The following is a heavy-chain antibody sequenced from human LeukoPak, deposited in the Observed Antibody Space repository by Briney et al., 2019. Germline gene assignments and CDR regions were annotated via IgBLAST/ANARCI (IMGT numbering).Heavy chain of an antibody. D-gene: IGHD3-10*01. J-gene: IGHJ4*02. CDR1: GLXISANS. CDR2: IYNSVTT. V-gene: IGHV4-59*13. Sequence: SETLSLTCSVSGLXISANSCSWIRQPPGKGLEWIGCIYNSVTTNYNPSLTSRVTISVDTSKNQLSLKLSSATAADTAVYYCARGARSSDYWGQGTLVTVSS. CDR3: ARGARSSDY.